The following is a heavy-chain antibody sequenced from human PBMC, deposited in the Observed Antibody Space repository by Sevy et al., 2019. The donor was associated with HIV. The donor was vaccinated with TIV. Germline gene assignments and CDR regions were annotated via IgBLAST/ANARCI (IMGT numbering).Heavy chain of an antibody. V-gene: IGHV3-30*02. Sequence: GGSLRLSCAASGFTFSNYGMHWVRQAPGKGLEWVAFIRDDGSNKYYVDSVKGRFTISRDNSKNTVYLQMNGLRAEDTAVYYCAKDGSSSLFDYWGQGTLVTVSS. D-gene: IGHD6-13*01. J-gene: IGHJ4*02. CDR2: IRDDGSNK. CDR3: AKDGSSSLFDY. CDR1: GFTFSNYG.